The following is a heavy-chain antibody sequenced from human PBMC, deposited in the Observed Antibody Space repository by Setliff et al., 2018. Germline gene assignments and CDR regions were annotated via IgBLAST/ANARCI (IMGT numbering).Heavy chain of an antibody. D-gene: IGHD1-26*01. CDR3: ARGDSGSPPDY. J-gene: IGHJ4*02. CDR2: ISVYNGKT. Sequence: GASVKVSCKASGYTFTSYGFSWVRQAPGQGLEWMGWISVYNGKTKYAQKFQGRVTITRDTSASTAYMELSSLRSEDTAVYYCARGDSGSPPDYWGQGTLVTVSS. V-gene: IGHV1-18*01. CDR1: GYTFTSYG.